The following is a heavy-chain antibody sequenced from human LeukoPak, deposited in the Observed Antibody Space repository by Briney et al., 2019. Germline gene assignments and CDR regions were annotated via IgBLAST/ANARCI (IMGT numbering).Heavy chain of an antibody. J-gene: IGHJ4*02. Sequence: GRSLRLSCAASGFTFSSYGMHWVRQAPGKGLEWVAGIWYDGSNKYYADSVKARFTISRDNSKNTLYLQMTSQRAEDTAVYYCAKGIPVAGIFFDYWGQGTLVTVSS. D-gene: IGHD6-19*01. CDR1: GFTFSSYG. CDR3: AKGIPVAGIFFDY. CDR2: IWYDGSNK. V-gene: IGHV3-33*06.